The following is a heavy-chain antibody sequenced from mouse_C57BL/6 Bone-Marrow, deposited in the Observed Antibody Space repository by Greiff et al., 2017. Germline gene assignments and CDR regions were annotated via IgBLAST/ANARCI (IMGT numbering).Heavy chain of an antibody. CDR3: AIARDGDPGAY. CDR1: GYTFTSYG. D-gene: IGHD2-13*01. V-gene: IGHV1-81*01. Sequence: QVQLQQSGAELARPGASVKLSCKASGYTFTSYGISWVKQRTGQGLEWIGEIYPRSGNTNYNEKFKGKATMTADKSSSTAYMELRSLTAADSAVYFSAIARDGDPGAYWGQGTLVTVSA. J-gene: IGHJ3*01. CDR2: IYPRSGNT.